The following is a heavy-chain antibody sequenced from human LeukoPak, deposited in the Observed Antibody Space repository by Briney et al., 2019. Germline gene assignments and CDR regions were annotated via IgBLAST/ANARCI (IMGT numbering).Heavy chain of an antibody. D-gene: IGHD6-13*01. J-gene: IGHJ6*03. CDR2: IYYSGST. CDR1: GGSISSYY. CDR3: ARSYSSSWYITQYYYYMDV. Sequence: PSETLSLTCTVSGGSISSYYWSWIRQPPGKGLEWIGYIYYSGSTNYNPSLKSRVTISVDTSENQFSLKLSSVTAADTAVYYCARSYSSSWYITQYYYYMDVWGKGTTVTVSS. V-gene: IGHV4-59*01.